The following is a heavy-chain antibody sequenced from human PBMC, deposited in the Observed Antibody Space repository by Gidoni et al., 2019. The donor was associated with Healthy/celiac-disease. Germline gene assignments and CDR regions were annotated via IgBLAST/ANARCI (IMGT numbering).Heavy chain of an antibody. CDR1: GFTFSSYA. Sequence: EVQLLESGGGLVQPGGSLRLSCAASGFTFSSYAMGWVRQAPGKGLEWVSAISGSGGSTYYADSVKGRFTISRDNSKNTLYLQMNSLRAEDTAVYYCAKDEGSEDAFDIWGQGTMVTVSS. CDR3: AKDEGSEDAFDI. V-gene: IGHV3-23*01. D-gene: IGHD2-15*01. J-gene: IGHJ3*02. CDR2: ISGSGGST.